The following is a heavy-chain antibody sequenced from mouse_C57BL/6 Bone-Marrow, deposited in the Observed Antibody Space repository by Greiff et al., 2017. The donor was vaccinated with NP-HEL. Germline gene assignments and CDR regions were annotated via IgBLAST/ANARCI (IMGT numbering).Heavy chain of an antibody. J-gene: IGHJ4*01. V-gene: IGHV5-4*01. CDR1: GFTFSSYA. CDR3: AKDSLSYAIDD. CDR2: ISDGGSYT. Sequence: EVQLVESGGGLVKPGGSLKFSCAASGFTFSSYAMSWVRQTPEKRLEWVATISDGGSYTYYPDNVKGRITISRDNAKNNLYLQMSHLKSEDTAMYYSAKDSLSYAIDDWGQGTTVTVSS.